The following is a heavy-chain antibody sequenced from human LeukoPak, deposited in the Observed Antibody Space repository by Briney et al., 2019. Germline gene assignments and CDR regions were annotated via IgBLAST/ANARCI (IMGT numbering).Heavy chain of an antibody. CDR1: GGSVSSGGYY. CDR2: IYYSGNT. J-gene: IGHJ4*02. V-gene: IGHV4-31*03. Sequence: SQTLSLTCTVSGGSVSSGGYYWSWIRQHPGKGLEWIGYIYYSGNTYYNPSLKSRVTISVDTSKNQFSLKLSSVTAADTAVYYCARVIAAAGTDYWSQRSLVTVSS. CDR3: ARVIAAAGTDY. D-gene: IGHD6-13*01.